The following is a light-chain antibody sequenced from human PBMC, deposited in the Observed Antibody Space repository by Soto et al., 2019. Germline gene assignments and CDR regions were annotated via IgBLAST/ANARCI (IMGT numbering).Light chain of an antibody. J-gene: IGLJ1*01. Sequence: QSVLTQPASVSGSPGQSITISCTGTSSDVGGYDYVSWYQHHPGKAPKLTIYEVSNRPSGVSNRFSGSKSGNTASLTISGLQAEDEAEYYCSSYTSSSPDVFGTGTKVTVL. CDR1: SSDVGGYDY. CDR2: EVS. V-gene: IGLV2-14*01. CDR3: SSYTSSSPDV.